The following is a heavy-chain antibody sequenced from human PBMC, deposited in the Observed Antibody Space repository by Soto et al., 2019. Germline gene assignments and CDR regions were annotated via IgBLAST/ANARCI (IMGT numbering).Heavy chain of an antibody. D-gene: IGHD5-18*01. Sequence: ASVKVSCKASGYTFTGYYMHWVRQAPGQGLEWMGWINPNSGGTNYAQKFQGGVTMTRDTSISTAYMELSRLRSDDTAVYYCAREGQLWLLRAFDIWGQGTMVTVSS. CDR3: AREGQLWLLRAFDI. J-gene: IGHJ3*02. V-gene: IGHV1-2*02. CDR1: GYTFTGYY. CDR2: INPNSGGT.